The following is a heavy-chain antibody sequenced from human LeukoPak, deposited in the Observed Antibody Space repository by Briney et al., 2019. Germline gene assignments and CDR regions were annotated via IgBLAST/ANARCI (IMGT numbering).Heavy chain of an antibody. J-gene: IGHJ4*02. CDR1: GVSINGGNSY. V-gene: IGHV4-39*07. D-gene: IGHD2-15*01. CDR2: IYSSGRV. CDR3: ARKREGPATGIDS. Sequence: SETQSLACAVSGVSINGGNSYWGWIRQSPGAGLEWIGNIYSSGRVYYNPSLQSRVTVSMDTSENQFSLKLTPVTAADTAVYYCARKREGPATGIDSWGRGILVTVSS.